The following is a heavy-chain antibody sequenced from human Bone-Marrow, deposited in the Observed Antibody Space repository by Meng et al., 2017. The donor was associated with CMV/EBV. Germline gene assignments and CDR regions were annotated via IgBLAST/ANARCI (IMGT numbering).Heavy chain of an antibody. CDR3: ARGQNYYDSSGYYYGY. Sequence: SGYTFTSYDINWVRQAPGPGLEWMGWMNPNSGNTGYAQKFQGRVTMTRNTSISTAYMELSSLRSEDTAVYYCARGQNYYDSSGYYYGYWGQGTLVTVSS. CDR1: GYTFTSYD. J-gene: IGHJ4*02. D-gene: IGHD3-22*01. V-gene: IGHV1-8*01. CDR2: MNPNSGNT.